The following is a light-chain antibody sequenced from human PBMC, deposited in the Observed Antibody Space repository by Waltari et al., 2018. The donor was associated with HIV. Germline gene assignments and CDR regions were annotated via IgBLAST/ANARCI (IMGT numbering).Light chain of an antibody. CDR1: TSDIGGYNF. V-gene: IGLV2-14*03. J-gene: IGLJ2*01. CDR3: SSYSTAANVV. Sequence: QSALAQPASVSGSPGQSITMSCTGTTSDIGGYNFVSWYPQHPGKVPKVLIYDVSNRPSGVSTRFSGSKSGNTASLTISGLQTEDEADYYCSSYSTAANVVFGGGTKLTVL. CDR2: DVS.